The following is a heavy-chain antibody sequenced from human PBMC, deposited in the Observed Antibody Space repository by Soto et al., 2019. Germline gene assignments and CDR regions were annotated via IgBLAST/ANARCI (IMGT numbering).Heavy chain of an antibody. V-gene: IGHV3-72*01. J-gene: IGHJ4*02. CDR3: TRAGILTTPYYFDY. CDR2: IRNKANSYTT. Sequence: EVHLVESGGGLVQPEGSLRLSCAASGFTFSDHYMDWVRQAPGKGLEWVGRIRNKANSYTTEYAASVKGRFTISRDDSRNSLYLQMNSLKTEDTAMYYCTRAGILTTPYYFDYWGKGTLVTVSS. CDR1: GFTFSDHY. D-gene: IGHD2-21*01.